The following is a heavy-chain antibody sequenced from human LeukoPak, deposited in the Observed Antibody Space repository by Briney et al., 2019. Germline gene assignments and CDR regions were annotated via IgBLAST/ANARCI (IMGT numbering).Heavy chain of an antibody. Sequence: SETLSLTCTVSGGSISSSSYYWSWIRQPPGKGLEWIGEINHSGSTNYNPSLKSRVTISVDTSKNQFSLKLSSVTAADTAVYYCARHFYWFDPWGQGTLVTVSS. J-gene: IGHJ5*02. CDR1: GGSISSSSYY. V-gene: IGHV4-39*01. D-gene: IGHD3-3*01. CDR2: INHSGST. CDR3: ARHFYWFDP.